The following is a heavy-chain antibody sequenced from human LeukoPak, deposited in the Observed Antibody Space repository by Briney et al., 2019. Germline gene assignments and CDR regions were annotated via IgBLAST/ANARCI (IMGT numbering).Heavy chain of an antibody. V-gene: IGHV3-7*01. CDR3: ARELRTFDY. CDR2: IKHNGDEL. D-gene: IGHD3-16*01. CDR1: GFTFSSYW. J-gene: IGHJ4*02. Sequence: GGSLRLSCAASGFTFSSYWMTWVRQAPGKGLEWVANIKHNGDELNYVDSVEDRFTISRDNAKNSLYLHMTSLRAEDTAVYYCARELRTFDYWGQGTLVTVSS.